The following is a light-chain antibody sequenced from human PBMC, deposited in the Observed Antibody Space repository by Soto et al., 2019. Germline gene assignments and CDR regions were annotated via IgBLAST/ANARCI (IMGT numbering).Light chain of an antibody. CDR2: DSS. CDR3: RQYGRKTFA. CDR1: QSMRSNY. V-gene: IGKV3-20*01. J-gene: IGKJ4*01. Sequence: EIVLTQSPGTLSLSPGDRPTLSCRASQSMRSNYLAWYQQKPGQAPRLLVYDSSSRATGIPDRFSGSVSGTDFTLTVNRLDPEDFAVYYCRQYGRKTFAFGGGTKVEIK.